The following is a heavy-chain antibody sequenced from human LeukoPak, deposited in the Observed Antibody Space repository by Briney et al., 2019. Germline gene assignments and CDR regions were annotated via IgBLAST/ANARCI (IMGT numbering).Heavy chain of an antibody. V-gene: IGHV2-5*02. CDR2: SYWDDDK. J-gene: IGHJ1*01. CDR3: AQAKLYDYYDSSGPAEYFQH. CDR1: GFSLSTRGVG. D-gene: IGHD3-22*01. Sequence: KESGPTLVKPTQTLTLTCTSSGFSLSTRGVGVGWIRQPPGRALEWLSLSYWDDDKRYSPSLKSRLTITKDTSKNQVVLTMTNMDPVDTATYYCAQAKLYDYYDSSGPAEYFQHWGQGTLVTVSS.